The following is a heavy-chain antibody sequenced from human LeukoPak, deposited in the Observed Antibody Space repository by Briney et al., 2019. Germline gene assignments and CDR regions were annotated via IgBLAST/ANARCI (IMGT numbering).Heavy chain of an antibody. D-gene: IGHD1-7*01. Sequence: RASVKVSCKASGGTFSSYAISWVRQAPGQGLEWVGRIIPILGIANYAQKFQGRVTITADKSTSTAYMELSSLRSEDTAVYYCARDYELELTGGDYYGMDVWGQGTTVTVSS. CDR2: IIPILGIA. CDR3: ARDYELELTGGDYYGMDV. CDR1: GGTFSSYA. J-gene: IGHJ6*02. V-gene: IGHV1-69*04.